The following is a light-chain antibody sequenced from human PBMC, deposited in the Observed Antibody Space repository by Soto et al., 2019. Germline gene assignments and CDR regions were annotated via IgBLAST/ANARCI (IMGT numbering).Light chain of an antibody. V-gene: IGLV2-14*01. CDR1: ISDIGLYNY. CDR2: EVT. J-gene: IGLJ1*01. Sequence: QCSLTQPASVSGSRGQSITISCTGTISDIGLYNYVSWYQQHPGKAPKLIIYEVTNRPSGVSNRFSGSKSDNTASLTISGLHAEDEADYHCSSYTSGTNDYVFGAGTKVTV. CDR3: SSYTSGTNDYV.